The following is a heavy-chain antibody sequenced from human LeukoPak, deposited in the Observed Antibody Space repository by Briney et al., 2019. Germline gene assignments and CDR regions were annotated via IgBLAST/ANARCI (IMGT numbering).Heavy chain of an antibody. CDR3: ARGPAGTHFQH. Sequence: SETLSLTCAVYGGSFSGYHWSWIRQPPGKGLEWIGEINHSGSTNYNPSLKSRVTISVDTSKNQFSLKLSSVTAADTAVYYCARGPAGTHFQHWGQGTLVTVSS. CDR1: GGSFSGYH. J-gene: IGHJ1*01. V-gene: IGHV4-34*01. D-gene: IGHD6-13*01. CDR2: INHSGST.